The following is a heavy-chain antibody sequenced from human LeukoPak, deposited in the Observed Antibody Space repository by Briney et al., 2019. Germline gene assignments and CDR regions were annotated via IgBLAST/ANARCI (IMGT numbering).Heavy chain of an antibody. CDR2: ICPGDSDT. V-gene: IGHV5-51*01. D-gene: IGHD6-13*01. CDR3: ARSEGSSWYKLGVAFVI. J-gene: IGHJ3*02. CDR1: GESFTSYW. Sequence: GESLKISCKGSGESFTSYWIGWVRQMPGKGLEWMGIICPGDSDTRYSPSFQGQVTISADKSISTAYLQWSSLKASDTAMYYCARSEGSSWYKLGVAFVIWGQRTMVTVSS.